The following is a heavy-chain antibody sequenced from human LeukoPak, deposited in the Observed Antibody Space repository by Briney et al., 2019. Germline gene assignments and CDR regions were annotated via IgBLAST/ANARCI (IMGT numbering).Heavy chain of an antibody. Sequence: ASVKVSCKASGYTFTSYDINWVRQATGQGLEWMGWMNPNSGNTGYAQRFQGRVTMTRNASISTAYMELSSLESEDTAVYYCARGASLRAVVVGASTSPPMPYDFWGQGTLVTVSS. CDR2: MNPNSGNT. J-gene: IGHJ4*02. CDR3: ARGASLRAVVVGASTSPPMPYDF. D-gene: IGHD2-15*01. CDR1: GYTFTSYD. V-gene: IGHV1-8*01.